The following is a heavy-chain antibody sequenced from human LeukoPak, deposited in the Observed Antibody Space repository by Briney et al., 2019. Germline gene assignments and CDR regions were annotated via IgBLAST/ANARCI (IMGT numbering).Heavy chain of an antibody. CDR1: GGTFSSYA. Sequence: SVKVSCKASGGTFSSYAISWVRQAPGQGLEWMGGIIPIFGTANYAQKFQGRVTVTTDESTSTAYMELSSLRSEDTAVYYCARGRWLTYAFDIWGQGTMVTVSS. D-gene: IGHD6-19*01. V-gene: IGHV1-69*05. CDR3: ARGRWLTYAFDI. J-gene: IGHJ3*02. CDR2: IIPIFGTA.